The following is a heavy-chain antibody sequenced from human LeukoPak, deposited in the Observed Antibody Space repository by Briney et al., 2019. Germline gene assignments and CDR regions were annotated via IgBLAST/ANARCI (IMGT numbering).Heavy chain of an antibody. CDR3: AKDKGFLEWKGGEPDY. CDR1: GFTFSSYA. V-gene: IGHV3-30-3*01. J-gene: IGHJ4*02. CDR2: ISYDGSNK. Sequence: PGRSLRLSCAASGFTFSSYAMHWVRQAPGKGLEWVAVISYDGSNKYYADSVKGRFTISRDNSKNTLYLQMNSLRAEDTAVYYCAKDKGFLEWKGGEPDYWGQGTLVTVSS. D-gene: IGHD3-3*01.